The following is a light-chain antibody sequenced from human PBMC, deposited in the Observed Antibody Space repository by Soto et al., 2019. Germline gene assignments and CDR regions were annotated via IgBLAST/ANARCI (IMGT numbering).Light chain of an antibody. Sequence: QSVLTQPRSVSGSPGQSVTISCAGTSSDVGAYNHVSWYQQHPGKAPKLMIYDASKRPSGVPDRFSASKSGNTASLTISGLQTEDEADYYCCSYAGSFTWVFGGGTKLTVL. J-gene: IGLJ3*02. V-gene: IGLV2-11*01. CDR1: SSDVGAYNH. CDR3: CSYAGSFTWV. CDR2: DAS.